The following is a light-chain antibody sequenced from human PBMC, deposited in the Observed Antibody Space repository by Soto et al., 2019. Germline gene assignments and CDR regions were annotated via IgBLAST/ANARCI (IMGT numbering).Light chain of an antibody. CDR2: AAS. J-gene: IGKJ2*01. CDR3: QQSYSNRDT. Sequence: DIQMTQSPSSLSASVGDRVTITCRASQSISSYLNWYQQKPGKAPKLLIYAASSLQSGVPSRFSGSGSGTDFTLTISSLQPEDVATYYCQQSYSNRDTFGQGTKLEIK. CDR1: QSISSY. V-gene: IGKV1-39*01.